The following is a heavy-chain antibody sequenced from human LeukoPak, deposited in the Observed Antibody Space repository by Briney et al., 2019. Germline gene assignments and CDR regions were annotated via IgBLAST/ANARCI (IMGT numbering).Heavy chain of an antibody. V-gene: IGHV1-18*01. CDR3: ARDYCTRGGDCYKEDLFDP. CDR1: GYTFGIYG. Sequence: EASVKVSCKASGYTFGIYGISWVRQAPGQGLELMAWISPYDGDTNYAQKFEGRVTMTTETSTNTAYMELRSLRSDDTAIYYCARDYCTRGGDCYKEDLFDPWGQGTLVTVSA. J-gene: IGHJ5*02. D-gene: IGHD2-21*02. CDR2: ISPYDGDT.